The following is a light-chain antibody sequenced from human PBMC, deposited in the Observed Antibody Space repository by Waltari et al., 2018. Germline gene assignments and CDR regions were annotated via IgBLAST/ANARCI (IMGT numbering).Light chain of an antibody. CDR3: SSYTSSSTLLYV. CDR2: EVS. V-gene: IGLV2-14*01. J-gene: IGLJ1*01. CDR1: RSDVGGYNP. Sequence: QSALTQPASVSGSPGQSIPISCTGTRSDVGGYNPVPWYQQHPGKAPQLMIYEVSNRPSGVSNRFSGSKSGNTASLTISGLQAEDEADYYCSSYTSSSTLLYVFGTGTKVTVL.